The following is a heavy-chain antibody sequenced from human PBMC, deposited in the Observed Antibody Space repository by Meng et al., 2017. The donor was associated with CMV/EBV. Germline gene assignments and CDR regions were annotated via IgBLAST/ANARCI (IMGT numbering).Heavy chain of an antibody. V-gene: IGHV5-51*01. Sequence: KVSCKGSGYSFTHYWIGWVRQMPGKGLEWMGIIYPGDSDTRYSPSFQGQVTISADKSITTAYLQWSSQKASDTAMYFCVRHPSSSWFNWFDPWGQGTLVTVSS. D-gene: IGHD6-13*01. CDR2: IYPGDSDT. J-gene: IGHJ5*02. CDR3: VRHPSSSWFNWFDP. CDR1: GYSFTHYW.